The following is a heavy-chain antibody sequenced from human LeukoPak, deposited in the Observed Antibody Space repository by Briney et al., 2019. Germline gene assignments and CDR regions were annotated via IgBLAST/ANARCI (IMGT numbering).Heavy chain of an antibody. Sequence: PGGSLRLSCAASGFTFSSYEMNWVRQAPGKGLEWVSYISSSGNTMYYGDSVKGRFTISRDNAKNSLYLQMNSLRAEDTAVYFCARESTASRPHAFDYWGQGTLVTASS. D-gene: IGHD6-13*01. CDR3: ARESTASRPHAFDY. CDR2: ISSSGNTM. J-gene: IGHJ4*02. CDR1: GFTFSSYE. V-gene: IGHV3-48*03.